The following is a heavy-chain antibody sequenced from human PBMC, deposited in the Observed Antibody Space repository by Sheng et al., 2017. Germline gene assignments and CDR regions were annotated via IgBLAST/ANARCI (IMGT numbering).Heavy chain of an antibody. V-gene: IGHV4-39*07. J-gene: IGHJ3*02. CDR1: GGSISSSSYY. CDR2: IYYSGST. Sequence: QLQLQESGPGLVKPSETLSLTCTVSGGSISSSSYYWGWIRQPPGKGLEWIGSIYYSGSTYYNPSLKSRVTISVDTSKNQFSLKLSSVTAADTVVYYCARRVVVITSDAFDIWGQGTMVTVSS. CDR3: ARRVVVITSDAFDI. D-gene: IGHD3-22*01.